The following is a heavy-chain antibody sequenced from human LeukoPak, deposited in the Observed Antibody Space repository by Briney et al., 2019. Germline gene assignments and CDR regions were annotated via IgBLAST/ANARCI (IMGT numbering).Heavy chain of an antibody. D-gene: IGHD6-13*01. CDR3: ARDMGSSWFDY. CDR2: ISSSSTYI. Sequence: GGSLRLSCAASGFTFDSFSINWVRQAPGKGLEWVASISSSSTYIYYGGSVKGRFTISRDNAKNLVYLEMNSLRAEDTAVYYCARDMGSSWFDYWGQGTLVTVSS. V-gene: IGHV3-21*01. J-gene: IGHJ4*02. CDR1: GFTFDSFS.